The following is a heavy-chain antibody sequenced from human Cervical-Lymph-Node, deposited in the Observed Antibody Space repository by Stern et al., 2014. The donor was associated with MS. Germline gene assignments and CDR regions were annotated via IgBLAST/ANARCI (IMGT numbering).Heavy chain of an antibody. D-gene: IGHD2-15*01. CDR2: IYPGDSDT. CDR3: ARQGQLCSEGTCYTYYFDS. J-gene: IGHJ4*02. Sequence: EVQLVESGAEVREPGESLKISCEGSGYTFSTYWIGWVRQMPGKCLEWMGIIYPGDSDTRYSPSFQGQVTISADKSISTAYLQWNSLKASDTAMYYCARQGQLCSEGTCYTYYFDSWGQGTLVTVSS. CDR1: GYTFSTYW. V-gene: IGHV5-51*01.